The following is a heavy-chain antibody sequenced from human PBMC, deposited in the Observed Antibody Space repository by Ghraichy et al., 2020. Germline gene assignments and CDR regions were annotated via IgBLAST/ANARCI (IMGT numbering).Heavy chain of an antibody. CDR1: GGSFSGYY. V-gene: IGHV4-34*01. Sequence: SETLSLTCAVYGGSFSGYYWSWIRQPPGKGLEWIGEINHSGSTNYNPSLKSRVTISVDTSKNQFSLKLSSVTAADTAVYYCARRRGRGVLLWFRELFDMDVWGKGTTVTVSS. J-gene: IGHJ6*03. CDR2: INHSGST. D-gene: IGHD3-10*01. CDR3: ARRRGRGVLLWFRELFDMDV.